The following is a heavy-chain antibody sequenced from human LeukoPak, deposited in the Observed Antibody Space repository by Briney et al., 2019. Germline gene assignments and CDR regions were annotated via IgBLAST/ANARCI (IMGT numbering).Heavy chain of an antibody. Sequence: GSLRLSCAASGFTFSDYYMSWIRQAPGKGLEGVSYISSSGSTIYYADSVKGRFTISRDNAKNSLYLQMNSLRAEDTAVYYCARDRSYDSSGYYPDYWGQGTLVTVSS. CDR3: ARDRSYDSSGYYPDY. V-gene: IGHV3-11*01. J-gene: IGHJ4*02. CDR1: GFTFSDYY. D-gene: IGHD3-22*01. CDR2: ISSSGSTI.